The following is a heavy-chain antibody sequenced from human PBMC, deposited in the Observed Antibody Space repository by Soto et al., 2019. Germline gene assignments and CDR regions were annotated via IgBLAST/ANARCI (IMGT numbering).Heavy chain of an antibody. CDR2: ISYDGSNK. CDR1: GFTFSSYG. J-gene: IGHJ2*01. CDR3: AKEDIVVVVAAKVRYFDL. D-gene: IGHD2-15*01. Sequence: ESGGGVVQPGRSLRLSCAASGFTFSSYGMHWVRQAPGKGLEWVAVISYDGSNKYYADSVKGRFTISRDNSKNTLYLQMNSLRAEDTAVYYCAKEDIVVVVAAKVRYFDLWGRGTLVTVSS. V-gene: IGHV3-30*18.